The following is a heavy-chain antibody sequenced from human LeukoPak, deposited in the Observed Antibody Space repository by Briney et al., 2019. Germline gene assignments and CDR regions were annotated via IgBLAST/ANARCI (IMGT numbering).Heavy chain of an antibody. CDR1: GYTFTSYG. V-gene: IGHV1-69*04. Sequence: ASVKVSCKASGYTFTSYGISWVRQAPGQGLEWMGRIIPILGIANYAQKFQGRVTITADKSTSTAYMELSSLRSEDTAVYYCARDWRIAAVGGAFDIWGQGTMVTVSS. J-gene: IGHJ3*02. D-gene: IGHD6-13*01. CDR2: IIPILGIA. CDR3: ARDWRIAAVGGAFDI.